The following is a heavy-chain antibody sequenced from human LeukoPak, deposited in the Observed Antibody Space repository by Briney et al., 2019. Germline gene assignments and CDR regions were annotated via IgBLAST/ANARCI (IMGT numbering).Heavy chain of an antibody. CDR1: GFTFDDYG. CDR2: INWNGGST. V-gene: IGHV3-20*04. J-gene: IGHJ6*03. D-gene: IGHD6-19*01. CDR3: AASSGRIYYYYYYMDV. Sequence: PGGSLRLSCAASGFTFDDYGMSWVRQAPGKGLEWVSGINWNGGSTGYADSVKGRFTISRDNAKNSLYLQMNSLRAEDTALYYCAASSGRIYYYYYYMDVWGKGTTVTVSS.